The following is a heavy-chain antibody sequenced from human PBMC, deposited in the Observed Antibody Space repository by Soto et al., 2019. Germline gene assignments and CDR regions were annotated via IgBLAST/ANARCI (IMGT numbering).Heavy chain of an antibody. CDR1: GYTFTGYY. V-gene: IGHV1-2*02. Sequence: ASVKVSCKASGYTFTGYYMRWVRQAPGQGLEWMGWINPNSGATNYAQKFQGRVTMTRDTSISTAYMGLSRLRSDDTAVYYCASDPIDLWSGPRLHGDFEFWGQGTLVTVSS. J-gene: IGHJ4*03. D-gene: IGHD3-3*01. CDR3: ASDPIDLWSGPRLHGDFEF. CDR2: INPNSGAT.